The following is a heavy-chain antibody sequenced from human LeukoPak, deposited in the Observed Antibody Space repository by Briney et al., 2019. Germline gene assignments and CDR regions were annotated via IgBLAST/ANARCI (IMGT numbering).Heavy chain of an antibody. D-gene: IGHD5-12*01. CDR3: ARGRVIVATIIFLIRENWFDP. CDR1: GGSISSYY. CDR2: IYYSGST. J-gene: IGHJ5*02. V-gene: IGHV4-59*12. Sequence: SETLSLTCTVSGGSISSYYWSWIRQPPGKGLEWIGYIYYSGSTNYNPSLKSRVTISVDTSKNQFSLKLSSVTAADTAVYYCARGRVIVATIIFLIRENWFDPWGQGTLVTVSS.